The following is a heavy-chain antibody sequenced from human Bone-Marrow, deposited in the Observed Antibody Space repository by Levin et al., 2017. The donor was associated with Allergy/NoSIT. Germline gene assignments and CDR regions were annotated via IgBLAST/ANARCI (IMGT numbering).Heavy chain of an antibody. CDR1: GFTFSSYW. CDR3: VSSLIVGATPGY. V-gene: IGHV3-74*01. J-gene: IGHJ4*02. CDR2: INSDGSST. D-gene: IGHD1-26*01. Sequence: GESLKISCAASGFTFSSYWMHWVRQAPGKGLVWVSRINSDGSSTSYADSVKGRFTISRDNAKNTLYLQMNSLRAEDTAVYYCVSSLIVGATPGYWGQGTLVTVSS.